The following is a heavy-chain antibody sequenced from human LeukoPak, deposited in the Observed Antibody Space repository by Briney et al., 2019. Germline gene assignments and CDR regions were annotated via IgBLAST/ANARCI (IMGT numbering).Heavy chain of an antibody. J-gene: IGHJ6*03. D-gene: IGHD3-16*01. CDR2: ISISGGST. Sequence: GGSLRLSCAACGFTFSTYAMSWVRQAPGKGLEWVSGISISGGSTYYADSAKGRFTISRDNAKNSLYLQMNSLRAEDMALYSCAKGGGGRLIYYYYMDVWGKGTTVTVSS. CDR1: GFTFSTYA. CDR3: AKGGGGRLIYYYYMDV. V-gene: IGHV3-23*01.